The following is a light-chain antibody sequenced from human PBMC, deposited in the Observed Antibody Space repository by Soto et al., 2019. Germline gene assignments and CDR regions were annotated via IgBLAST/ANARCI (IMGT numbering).Light chain of an antibody. J-gene: IGLJ3*02. Sequence: QSALTQPASESGSPGQSITIFCSGTSSDVGAYKFVSWYRHHPGKAPQVMIYEVSNRPSGVSNRFSGSKSGNTASLTISGLQPEDEGDYYCSSYTSTSTPWVFGGGTKLTVL. CDR3: SSYTSTSTPWV. V-gene: IGLV2-14*01. CDR1: SSDVGAYKF. CDR2: EVS.